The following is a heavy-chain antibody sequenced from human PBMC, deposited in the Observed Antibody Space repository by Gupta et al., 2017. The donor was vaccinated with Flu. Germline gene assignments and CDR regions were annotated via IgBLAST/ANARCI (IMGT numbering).Heavy chain of an antibody. J-gene: IGHJ6*02. V-gene: IGHV3-48*04. CDR2: ISTNSGTQ. Sequence: EVQLVGSGVGLIQPGGSLRLSCAASGFTFYHFTMNWVRQTPGKGLEWVSSISTNSGTQYYADFSEGRFTISRENAKNAIFLQLDSLRVEDTAVYYCARISGKSYYAMDVWGQGTTVTVSS. D-gene: IGHD1-26*01. CDR3: ARISGKSYYAMDV. CDR1: GFTFYHFT.